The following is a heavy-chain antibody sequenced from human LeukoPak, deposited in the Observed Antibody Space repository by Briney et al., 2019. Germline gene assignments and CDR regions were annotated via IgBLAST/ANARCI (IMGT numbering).Heavy chain of an antibody. J-gene: IGHJ4*02. CDR1: GYTFTSYG. D-gene: IGHD4-23*01. CDR2: ISAYNGNT. CDR3: ARGPGATVVTSGGDY. V-gene: IGHV1-18*01. Sequence: GASVKVSCKASGYTFTSYGISWVRQAPGQGLEWMGWISAYNGNTNYAQKLQGRVTMTTDTSTSTAYMELRSLRSDDTAVYYCARGPGATVVTSGGDYWGQGTLVTVSS.